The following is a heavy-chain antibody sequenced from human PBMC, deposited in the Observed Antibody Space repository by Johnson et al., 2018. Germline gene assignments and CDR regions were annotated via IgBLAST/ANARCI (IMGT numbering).Heavy chain of an antibody. V-gene: IGHV3-30*18. CDR3: AKEFGEWNCFDV. D-gene: IGHD1-7*01. CDR2: ISSDGSNK. Sequence: VQLVESGGGVVQPGRSLRLSCGAAGFTFRTYGMHWVRQAPGKGLEWVAVISSDGSNKNYADSVKGRFTISRDNSKNILDLQMNSLRVEDTAVYYGAKEFGEWNCFDVWGQGTTVTVSS. CDR1: GFTFRTYG. J-gene: IGHJ3*01.